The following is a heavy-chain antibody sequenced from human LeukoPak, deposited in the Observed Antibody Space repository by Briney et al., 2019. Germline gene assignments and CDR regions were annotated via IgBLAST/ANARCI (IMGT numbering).Heavy chain of an antibody. CDR2: VHYSGST. D-gene: IGHD1-7*01. J-gene: IGHJ3*02. Sequence: PSETLSLTCTDSDGSINSYYWSWIRQSPGKGLEWIGCVHYSGSTNYNPSLKSRVTISVDTSKKQVSLKLNSVTAVDTAVYYCARATGTTRNAFDIWGQGTMVTVSS. CDR3: ARATGTTRNAFDI. V-gene: IGHV4-59*01. CDR1: DGSINSYY.